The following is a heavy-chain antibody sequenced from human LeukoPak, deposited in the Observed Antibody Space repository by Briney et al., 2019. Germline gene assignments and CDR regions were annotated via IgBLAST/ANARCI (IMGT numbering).Heavy chain of an antibody. Sequence: PGGSLRLSCAASGFTFSDYAVSWVRQAPGKGPEWVSAITGGGDVTSYADSVKGRLTISRDNSKNTLYLQMDSLRVDDTALYYCAKVGWVGYWGQGTLVTVSS. CDR2: ITGGGDVT. V-gene: IGHV3-23*01. J-gene: IGHJ4*02. CDR1: GFTFSDYA. D-gene: IGHD6-19*01. CDR3: AKVGWVGY.